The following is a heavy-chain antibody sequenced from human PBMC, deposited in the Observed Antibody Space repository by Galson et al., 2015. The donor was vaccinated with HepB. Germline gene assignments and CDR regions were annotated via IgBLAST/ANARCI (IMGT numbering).Heavy chain of an antibody. V-gene: IGHV3-15*07. CDR3: TTGKKEWLFDAEYFQH. CDR1: GFTFSNAW. CDR2: IKSKTDGGTT. Sequence: SLRLSCAASGFTFSNAWMNWVRQAPGKGLEWVGRIKSKTDGGTTDYAAPVKGRFTISRDDSKNTLYLQMNSLKTEDTAVYYCTTGKKEWLFDAEYFQHWGQGTLVTVSS. J-gene: IGHJ1*01. D-gene: IGHD5-12*01.